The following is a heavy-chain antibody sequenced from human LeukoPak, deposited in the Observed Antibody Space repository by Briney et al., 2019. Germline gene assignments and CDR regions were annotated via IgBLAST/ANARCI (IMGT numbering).Heavy chain of an antibody. J-gene: IGHJ5*02. Sequence: ASVKVACKASGYTFTSYDINWVRQATGQGLEWMGWMNPNSGNTGYAQKLQGRVTMTRNTSISTAYMELSSVRSEDTAVYYCARGLWESFGVVIRYNWFDPWGQGTLVTVSS. D-gene: IGHD3-3*01. CDR2: MNPNSGNT. CDR3: ARGLWESFGVVIRYNWFDP. V-gene: IGHV1-8*01. CDR1: GYTFTSYD.